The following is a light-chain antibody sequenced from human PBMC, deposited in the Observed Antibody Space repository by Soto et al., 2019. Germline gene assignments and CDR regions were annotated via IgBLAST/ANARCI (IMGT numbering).Light chain of an antibody. CDR1: SSNIGSNS. CDR2: TNN. Sequence: QSALTQPPSASGTPGQRITISCSGNSSNIGSNSVNWYQQVPGTAPKLLMYTNNQRPSGVPDRFSGSKSGASASLAISGLQSDDEADYYCATWDDSLNAVVFGGGTQLTVL. J-gene: IGLJ2*01. V-gene: IGLV1-44*01. CDR3: ATWDDSLNAVV.